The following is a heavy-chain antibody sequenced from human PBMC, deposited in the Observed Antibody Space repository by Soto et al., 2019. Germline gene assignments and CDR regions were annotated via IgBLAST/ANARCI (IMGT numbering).Heavy chain of an antibody. CDR3: ARGRVAATLSFYYYGMDV. CDR1: GYTLTELS. J-gene: IGHJ6*02. Sequence: ASVKVSCKVSGYTLTELSMHWVRQAPGKGLEWMGGFDPEDGETIYAQKFQGRVTMTEDTSTDTAYMELSSLRSEDTAVYYCARGRVAATLSFYYYGMDVWGQGTTVTVSS. V-gene: IGHV1-24*01. CDR2: FDPEDGET. D-gene: IGHD2-15*01.